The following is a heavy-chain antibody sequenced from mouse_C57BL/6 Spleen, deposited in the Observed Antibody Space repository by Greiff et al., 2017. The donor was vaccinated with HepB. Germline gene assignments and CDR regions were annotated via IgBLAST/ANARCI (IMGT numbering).Heavy chain of an antibody. J-gene: IGHJ2*01. CDR3: ARAVYYYGSSYFDY. CDR1: GYTFTSYW. Sequence: QVHVKQPGAELVMPGASVKLSCKASGYTFTSYWMHWVKQRPGQGLEWIGEIDPSDSYTNYNQKFKGKSTLTVDKSSSTAYMQLSSLTSEDSAVYYCARAVYYYGSSYFDYWGQGTTLTVSS. D-gene: IGHD1-1*01. V-gene: IGHV1-69*01. CDR2: IDPSDSYT.